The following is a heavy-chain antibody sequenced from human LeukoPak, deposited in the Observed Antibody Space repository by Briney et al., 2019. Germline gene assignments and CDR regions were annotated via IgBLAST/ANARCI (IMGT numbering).Heavy chain of an antibody. V-gene: IGHV3-30*02. J-gene: IGHJ4*02. CDR1: GFTISNYG. CDR2: IQNDGSYK. D-gene: IGHD3-10*01. CDR3: ASDYYGSWNTGH. Sequence: GGSLRLSCAASGFTISNYGMHWVRQAPGKGLEWGASIQNDGSYKHYADSVRGRFTISRDNIKNTLYLQMNSLRAEDTAVYYCASDYYGSWNTGHWGQGTLVTVSS.